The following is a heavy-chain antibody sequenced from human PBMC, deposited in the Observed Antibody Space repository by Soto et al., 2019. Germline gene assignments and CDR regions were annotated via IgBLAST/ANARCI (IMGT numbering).Heavy chain of an antibody. J-gene: IGHJ6*02. Sequence: NLSCKASVYTYSRCASSWVRHANGQGLEWMGGIIPIFGTANYAQKFQGRVTITADKSTSTAYMELSSLRSEDTAVYYCARTCSSTSCYRYYYYGMDVWAQGTTGTVS. D-gene: IGHD2-2*02. CDR1: VYTYSRCA. V-gene: IGHV1-69*06. CDR2: IIPIFGTA. CDR3: ARTCSSTSCYRYYYYGMDV.